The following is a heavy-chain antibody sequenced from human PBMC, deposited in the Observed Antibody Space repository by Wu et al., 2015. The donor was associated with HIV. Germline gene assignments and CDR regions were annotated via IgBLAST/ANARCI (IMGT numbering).Heavy chain of an antibody. Sequence: QALLVQSGGEVRKPGASVRVSCTTSGYTFTRYGIHWVRQAPGQGLEWMAWISGHNGHRDYAQKFQGRVTVSTDTSTTTAYMEVRSLRSDDTAIYYCARGLFNFYYMDVWAKDNGHRLL. CDR1: GYTFTRYG. CDR2: ISGHNGHR. CDR3: ARGLFNFYYMDV. V-gene: IGHV1-18*01. J-gene: IGHJ6*03. D-gene: IGHD1-20*01.